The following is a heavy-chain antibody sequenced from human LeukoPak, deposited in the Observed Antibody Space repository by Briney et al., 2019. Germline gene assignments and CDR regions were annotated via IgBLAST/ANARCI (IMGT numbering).Heavy chain of an antibody. CDR3: ARMYSSGYSDFHY. J-gene: IGHJ4*02. V-gene: IGHV4-38-2*02. Sequence: SETLSLTCTVSGYSISSGYYWGWIRQPPGKGPEWIGSIYHSGSTYYNPSLKSRVTISVDTSKNQFSLKLSSVTAADTAVYYCARMYSSGYSDFHYWGQGTLVTVSS. CDR1: GYSISSGYY. D-gene: IGHD3-22*01. CDR2: IYHSGST.